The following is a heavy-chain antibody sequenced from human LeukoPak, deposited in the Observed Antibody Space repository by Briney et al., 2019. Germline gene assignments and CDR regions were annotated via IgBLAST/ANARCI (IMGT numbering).Heavy chain of an antibody. J-gene: IGHJ4*02. CDR2: INPSGTGT. D-gene: IGHD3-10*01. CDR1: GYTITNNY. Sequence: ASVKVSCKASGYTITNNYMHWVRQAPGQGLEWMGVINPSGTGTSYAQKFQGRVTMTRDMSTSTAYMELRSLRSDDTAVYYCAKGEVRGVLSIWGQGTLVTVSS. V-gene: IGHV1-46*01. CDR3: AKGEVRGVLSI.